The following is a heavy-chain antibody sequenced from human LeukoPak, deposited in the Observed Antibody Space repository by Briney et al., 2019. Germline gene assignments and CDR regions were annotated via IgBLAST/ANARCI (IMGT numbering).Heavy chain of an antibody. CDR3: AKEIGTSTVTTVDS. D-gene: IGHD4-17*01. CDR2: ISSIGVST. Sequence: GGSLRLPCAASGFTFNNYAVNWVRQAPGKGLEWVSEISSIGVSTFYADSVKGRFTISRDNSKNTLYLQMNSLRAEDTAVYYCAKEIGTSTVTTVDSWGQGTLVTVSS. V-gene: IGHV3-23*01. J-gene: IGHJ4*02. CDR1: GFTFNNYA.